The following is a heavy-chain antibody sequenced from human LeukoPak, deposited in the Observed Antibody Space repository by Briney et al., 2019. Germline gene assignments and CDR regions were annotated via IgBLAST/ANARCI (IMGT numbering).Heavy chain of an antibody. D-gene: IGHD3-16*02. J-gene: IGHJ4*02. V-gene: IGHV4-4*07. CDR2: IYTSGST. CDR1: GGSISSYY. Sequence: SETLSLTCTVSGGSISSYYWSWIRQPAGKGLEWIGRIYTSGSTNYNPSLKSRVTMSVDTSKNQLSLKLSSVTAADTAVYYCARELPYYDYVWGSYRLGYFDYWGQGTLVTVSS. CDR3: ARELPYYDYVWGSYRLGYFDY.